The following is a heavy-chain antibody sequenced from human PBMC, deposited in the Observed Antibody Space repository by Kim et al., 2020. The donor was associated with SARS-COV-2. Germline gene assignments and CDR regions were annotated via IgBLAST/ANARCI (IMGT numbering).Heavy chain of an antibody. D-gene: IGHD3-9*01. V-gene: IGHV4-39*01. CDR2: IYYSGST. CDR3: ARHDVPTLRYFDSGTGWLDP. J-gene: IGHJ5*02. Sequence: SETLSLTCTVSGGSISSSSYYWGWIRQPPGKGLEWIGSIYYSGSTYYNPSLKSRVTISVDTSKNQFSLKLSSVTAADTAVYYCARHDVPTLRYFDSGTGWLDPWGQGTLVTVSS. CDR1: GGSISSSSYY.